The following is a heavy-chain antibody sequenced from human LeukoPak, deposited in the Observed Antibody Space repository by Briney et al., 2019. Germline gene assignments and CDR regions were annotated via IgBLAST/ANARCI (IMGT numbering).Heavy chain of an antibody. V-gene: IGHV3-9*01. CDR1: GFTFDDYA. Sequence: PGGSLRLSCAASGFTFDDYAMHWVRQAPGKGLEWVSGISWNSGSIGYADSVKGRFTISRDNAKNTLYLQMNSLRAEDTAVYYCARGGSGSYEWWFDPWGQGTLVTVSS. J-gene: IGHJ5*02. D-gene: IGHD1-26*01. CDR3: ARGGSGSYEWWFDP. CDR2: ISWNSGSI.